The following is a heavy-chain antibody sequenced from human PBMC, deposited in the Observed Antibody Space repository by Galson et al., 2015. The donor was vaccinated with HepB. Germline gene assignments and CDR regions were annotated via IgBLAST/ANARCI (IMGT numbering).Heavy chain of an antibody. CDR3: ARDDDPVVVVAAPDY. J-gene: IGHJ4*02. V-gene: IGHV1-18*01. CDR1: GYTFTSYG. D-gene: IGHD2-15*01. CDR2: ISAYNGNT. Sequence: SVKVSCKASGYTFTSYGISWVRQAPGQGLEWMGWISAYNGNTNYAQKLQGRVTMTTDTSTSTAYMELRSLRSDDTAVYYCARDDDPVVVVAAPDYWGQGTLVTVSS.